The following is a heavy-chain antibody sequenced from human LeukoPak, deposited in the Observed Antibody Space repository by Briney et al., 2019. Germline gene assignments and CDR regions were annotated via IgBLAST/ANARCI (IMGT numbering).Heavy chain of an antibody. J-gene: IGHJ4*02. Sequence: SETLSLTCAVYGGSFSGYYWSWIRQPPGKGLEWIGEINHSGSTNYNPSLKSRVTISVDTSKNQFSLKLSSVTAADTAVYYCARRGRYFDWLPSYYFDYWGQGTLVTVSS. D-gene: IGHD3-9*01. CDR1: GGSFSGYY. V-gene: IGHV4-34*01. CDR2: INHSGST. CDR3: ARRGRYFDWLPSYYFDY.